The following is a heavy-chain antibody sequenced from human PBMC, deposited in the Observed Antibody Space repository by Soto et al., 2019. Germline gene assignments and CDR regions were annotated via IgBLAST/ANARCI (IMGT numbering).Heavy chain of an antibody. CDR1: GFTFSSYS. J-gene: IGHJ3*02. CDR3: ARDYYGSGRKWRGAFDI. CDR2: ISSSSSTI. D-gene: IGHD3-10*01. Sequence: EVQLVESEGGLVQPGGSLRLSCAASGFTFSSYSMNWVRQAPGKGLEWVSYISSSSSTIYYADSVKGRFTISRDNAKNSLYLQMNSLRDEDTAVYYCARDYYGSGRKWRGAFDIWGQGTMVIVSS. V-gene: IGHV3-48*02.